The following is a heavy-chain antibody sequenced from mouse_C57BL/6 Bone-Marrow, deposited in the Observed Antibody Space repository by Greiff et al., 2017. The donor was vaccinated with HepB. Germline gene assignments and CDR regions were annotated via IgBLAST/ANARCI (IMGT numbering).Heavy chain of an antibody. Sequence: EVHLVESGGGLVKPGGSLKHSCAASGFTFSSYAMSWVRQTPEKRLEWVATISDGGSYTYYPDNVKGRFTISRDNAKNNLYLQMSHLKSEDTAMYYCARVITTVVEAMDYWGQGTSVTVTS. CDR2: ISDGGSYT. D-gene: IGHD1-1*01. CDR3: ARVITTVVEAMDY. J-gene: IGHJ4*01. CDR1: GFTFSSYA. V-gene: IGHV5-4*01.